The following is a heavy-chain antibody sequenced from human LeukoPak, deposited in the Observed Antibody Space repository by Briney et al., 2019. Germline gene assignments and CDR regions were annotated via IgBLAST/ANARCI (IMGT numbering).Heavy chain of an antibody. J-gene: IGHJ4*02. CDR1: GFTFSRYA. Sequence: GGSLRLSCAASGFTFSRYAMSWVRQAPGKGLEWVSAISGSGGSIYYADSVGGRFTISRDKSKNTLYLQMNSLRAEDTAVCYCAKGIESSGSYYTCFDYWGQGTLVTVSS. CDR2: ISGSGGSI. D-gene: IGHD1-26*01. CDR3: AKGIESSGSYYTCFDY. V-gene: IGHV3-23*01.